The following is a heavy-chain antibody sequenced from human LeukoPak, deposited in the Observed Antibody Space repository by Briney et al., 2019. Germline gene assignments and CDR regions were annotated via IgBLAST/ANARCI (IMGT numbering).Heavy chain of an antibody. J-gene: IGHJ6*02. CDR3: ARGGGLDV. V-gene: IGHV3-7*03. CDR2: INHNGNVN. D-gene: IGHD3-16*01. Sequence: GGSLRLSCAASGFTFSSYWMNWAGRAPGKGLEWVASINHNGNVNYYVDSVKGRFTISRDNAKSSLYLQMSNLRAEDTAVYFCARGGGLDVWGQGATVTVSS. CDR1: GFTFSSYW.